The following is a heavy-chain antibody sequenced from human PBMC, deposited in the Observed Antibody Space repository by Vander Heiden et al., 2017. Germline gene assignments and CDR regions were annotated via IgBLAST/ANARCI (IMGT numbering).Heavy chain of an antibody. V-gene: IGHV3-15*07. Sequence: QLLASGGGLLKPGRSLRPSCAASGFTFSNVWINWARTHPGKGREWVGRIKSKTDGGTKEDAAPGKGRFTISSDDSKNTLYLQMNSLKTEDTAVDYCTTEGDYVWGSYRPGYWGQGTLVTVSS. CDR3: TTEGDYVWGSYRPGY. CDR2: IKSKTDGGTK. J-gene: IGHJ4*02. D-gene: IGHD3-16*02. CDR1: GFTFSNVW.